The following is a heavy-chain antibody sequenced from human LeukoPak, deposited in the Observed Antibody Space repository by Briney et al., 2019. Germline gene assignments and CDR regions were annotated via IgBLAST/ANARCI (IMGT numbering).Heavy chain of an antibody. J-gene: IGHJ4*02. CDR3: ARDRPPNDY. Sequence: SETLSLTCTVSGGSISSHYWSWIRQPPGPGLQWIGYIYYSVSTNYNPSLKSQVTISVDTSKNQFSLKLSSVTAADTAVYYCARDRPPNDYWGQGTLVTVSS. CDR2: IYYSVST. V-gene: IGHV4-59*11. CDR1: GGSISSHY.